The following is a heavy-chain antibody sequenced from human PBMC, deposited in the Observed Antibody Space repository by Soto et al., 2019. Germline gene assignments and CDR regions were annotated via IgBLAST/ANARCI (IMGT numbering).Heavy chain of an antibody. D-gene: IGHD6-13*01. J-gene: IGHJ4*02. Sequence: EVQLLESGGGLVQPGGSLRLSREASGFTFSSYAMSWVRQAPGKGLEWVSAISGSGGSTYYADSVKGRFTISRDNSKNTLYLQMNSLRAEDTAVYYCAKENGYSSSWFEFDYWGQGTLVNVSS. CDR1: GFTFSSYA. CDR3: AKENGYSSSWFEFDY. CDR2: ISGSGGST. V-gene: IGHV3-23*01.